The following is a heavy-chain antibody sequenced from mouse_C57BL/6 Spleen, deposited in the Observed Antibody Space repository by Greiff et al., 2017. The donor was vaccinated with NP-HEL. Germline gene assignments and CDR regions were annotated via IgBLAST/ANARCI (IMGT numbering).Heavy chain of an antibody. CDR3: ARERPPYYGNYSYAMDY. CDR2: ISDGGSYT. V-gene: IGHV5-4*01. CDR1: GFTFSSYA. D-gene: IGHD2-10*01. J-gene: IGHJ4*01. Sequence: EVQGVESGGGLVKPGGSLKLSCAASGFTFSSYAMSWVRQTPEKRLEWVATISDGGSYTYYPDNVKGRYTISRDNAKNNLYLQMSHLKSEDTAMYYCARERPPYYGNYSYAMDYWGQGTSVTVSS.